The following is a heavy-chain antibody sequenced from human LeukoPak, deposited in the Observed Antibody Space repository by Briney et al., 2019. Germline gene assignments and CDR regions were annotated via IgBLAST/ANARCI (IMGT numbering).Heavy chain of an antibody. Sequence: SETLSLTCAVYGGSFSGYYWSWIRQPPGKGLEWIGEINHSGSTNYSPSLKSRVTISVDTSKNQFSLKLSSVTAADTAVYYCARSRGTGDGDYFWFDPWGQGTLVTVSS. CDR3: ARSRGTGDGDYFWFDP. V-gene: IGHV4-34*01. J-gene: IGHJ5*02. D-gene: IGHD4-17*01. CDR2: INHSGST. CDR1: GGSFSGYY.